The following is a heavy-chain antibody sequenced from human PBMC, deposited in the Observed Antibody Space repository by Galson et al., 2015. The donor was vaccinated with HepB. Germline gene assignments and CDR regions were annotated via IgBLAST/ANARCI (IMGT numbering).Heavy chain of an antibody. CDR1: GGSIDSSNYY. J-gene: IGHJ2*01. CDR3: ARNSAYSMIVVVPYWYFDL. V-gene: IGHV4-39*07. CDR2: MHYSGST. Sequence: LSLTCTVSGGSIDSSNYYWVWIRQSPGKGLEWIGSMHYSGSTYQNPSLKSRVTISIDTSKNQFSLKLSSVTAADTAVYYCARNSAYSMIVVVPYWYFDLWGRGTLVTVSS. D-gene: IGHD3-22*01.